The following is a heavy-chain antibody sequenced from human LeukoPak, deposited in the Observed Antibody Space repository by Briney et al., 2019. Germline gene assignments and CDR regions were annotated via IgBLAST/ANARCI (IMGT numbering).Heavy chain of an antibody. CDR1: GFTSSSYA. CDR3: ARGPKVPAPTYYFDY. D-gene: IGHD2-2*01. J-gene: IGHJ4*02. Sequence: GGSLRLSCAASGFTSSSYAMTWVRQAPGKGLEWVSALSGSGGSTFYAHSVKGRFTISRDNSKNTLYLQMNSLRAEDTAVYYCARGPKVPAPTYYFDYWGQGTLVTVSS. CDR2: LSGSGGST. V-gene: IGHV3-23*01.